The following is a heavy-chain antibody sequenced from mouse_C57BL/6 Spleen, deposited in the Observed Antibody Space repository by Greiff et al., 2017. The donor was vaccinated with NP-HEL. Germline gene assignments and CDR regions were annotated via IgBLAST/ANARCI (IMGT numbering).Heavy chain of an antibody. CDR2: IYPGSGNT. CDR3: ARAPSDGYYGYFDY. D-gene: IGHD2-3*01. J-gene: IGHJ2*01. CDR1: GYTFTDYY. Sequence: VQLQQSGAELVRPGASVKLSCKASGYTFTDYYINWVKQRPGQGLEWIARIYPGSGNTYYNEKFKGKATLTADKSSSTAYMQLSSLTSEDSADYFSARAPSDGYYGYFDYWGQGTTLTVSS. V-gene: IGHV1-76*01.